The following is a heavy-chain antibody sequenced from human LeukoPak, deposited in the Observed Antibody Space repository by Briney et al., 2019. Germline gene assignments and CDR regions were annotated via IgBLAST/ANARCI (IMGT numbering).Heavy chain of an antibody. Sequence: GGSLRLSCAASGFSLSNYWMSWVRQAPGKGLEWVAVISYDGSNKYYVDSVKGRFTISRDNSKNTLYLQMNSLRAEDTAVYYCAKANWNDVYYYYGMDVWGKGTTVTVSS. V-gene: IGHV3-30*18. CDR3: AKANWNDVYYYYGMDV. D-gene: IGHD1-1*01. J-gene: IGHJ6*04. CDR1: GFSLSNYW. CDR2: ISYDGSNK.